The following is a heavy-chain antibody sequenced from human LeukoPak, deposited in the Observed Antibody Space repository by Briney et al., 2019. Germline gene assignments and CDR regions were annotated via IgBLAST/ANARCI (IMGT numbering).Heavy chain of an antibody. Sequence: SETLSLTCTVSGYSISSGYYWGWIRQPPGKGLEWIGEINHSGSTNYNPSLKSRVTISVDTSKNQFSLKLSSVTAADTAVYYCARGSSSTSFDYWGQGTLVTVSS. CDR1: GYSISSGYY. V-gene: IGHV4-38-2*02. CDR3: ARGSSSTSFDY. CDR2: INHSGST. D-gene: IGHD2-2*01. J-gene: IGHJ4*02.